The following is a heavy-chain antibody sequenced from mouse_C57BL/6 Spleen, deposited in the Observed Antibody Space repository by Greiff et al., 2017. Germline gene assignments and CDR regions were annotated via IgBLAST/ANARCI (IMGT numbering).Heavy chain of an antibody. Sequence: VQLKESGPGLVKPSQSLSLTCSVTGYSITSGYYWNWIRQFPGNKLEWMGYISYDGSNNYNPSLKNRISITRDTSKNQFFLKLNSVTTEDTATYYCAREGDQAMDYWGQGTSVTVSS. CDR1: GYSITSGYY. D-gene: IGHD2-13*01. J-gene: IGHJ4*01. CDR2: ISYDGSN. CDR3: AREGDQAMDY. V-gene: IGHV3-6*01.